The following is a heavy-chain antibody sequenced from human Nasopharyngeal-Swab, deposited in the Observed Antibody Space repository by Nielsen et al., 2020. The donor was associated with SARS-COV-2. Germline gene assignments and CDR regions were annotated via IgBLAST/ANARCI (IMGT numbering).Heavy chain of an antibody. CDR2: INPSGGST. Sequence: WVRQAPGQGLEWMGIINPSGGSTSYAQKFRGRVTMTRDTSTSTVYMDLSSLRSEDTAVYYCARGAPNTVSALDYWGQGTPVTVSS. CDR3: ARGAPNTVSALDY. J-gene: IGHJ4*02. D-gene: IGHD4-11*01. V-gene: IGHV1-46*01.